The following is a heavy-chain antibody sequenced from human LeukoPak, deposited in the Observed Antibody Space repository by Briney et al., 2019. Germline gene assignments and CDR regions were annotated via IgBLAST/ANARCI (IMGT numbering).Heavy chain of an antibody. J-gene: IGHJ4*02. CDR3: ARAGLQHDHVDY. D-gene: IGHD5-18*01. Sequence: ASVKVSCKASGYTFTGYYMHWVRQAPGQGLEWMGWINPNSGGTNYAQKFQGRVTMTRDTSISTAHLELSRLRSDDTAVYFCARAGLQHDHVDYWGQGTLVTVSS. CDR1: GYTFTGYY. V-gene: IGHV1-2*02. CDR2: INPNSGGT.